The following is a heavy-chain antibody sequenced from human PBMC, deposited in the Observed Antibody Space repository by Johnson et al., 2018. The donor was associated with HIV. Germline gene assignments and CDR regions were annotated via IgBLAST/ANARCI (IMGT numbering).Heavy chain of an antibody. J-gene: IGHJ3*02. CDR2: LHSDGST. CDR1: GFTVSNNY. CDR3: ARSPPSYGSGSYLGLDAFDI. D-gene: IGHD3-10*01. Sequence: VQLVESGGGLIQPGGSLRLSCAASGFTVSNNYMSWVRQAPGKGLEWVSILHSDGSTYYADSVTGRFTISRDNSKNTVYLQMNSLRAEDTAVYYCARSPPSYGSGSYLGLDAFDIWGKGTMVTVSS. V-gene: IGHV3-53*01.